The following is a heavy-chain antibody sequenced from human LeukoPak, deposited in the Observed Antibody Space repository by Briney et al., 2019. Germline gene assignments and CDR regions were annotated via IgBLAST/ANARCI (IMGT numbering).Heavy chain of an antibody. CDR2: LCGSGDNT. CDR1: GLTFSSYA. D-gene: IGHD6-13*01. Sequence: GASLRLSCAASGLTFSSYAMNWVRQAPGKWLERVSGLCGSGDNTYYADSVKGRFTISRDNSKNTLFLQMNSLRAEDTAVYYCASLPPPGTRGGDDAFDIWGQGTMVTVSS. J-gene: IGHJ3*02. V-gene: IGHV3-23*01. CDR3: ASLPPPGTRGGDDAFDI.